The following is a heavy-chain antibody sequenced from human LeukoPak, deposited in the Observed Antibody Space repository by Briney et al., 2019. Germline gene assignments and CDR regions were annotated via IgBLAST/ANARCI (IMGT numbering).Heavy chain of an antibody. J-gene: IGHJ4*02. D-gene: IGHD3-9*01. CDR2: INHNGEMI. Sequence: GGSLRLSCAASGFTFSDYVMSWVRQAPGKGLEWVSYINHNGEMIYYADSVKGRFTISRDTAKKTLYLQMNSLRDDDTALYYCVRDNDWAFHYWGQGTPVTVSS. CDR3: VRDNDWAFHY. CDR1: GFTFSDYV. V-gene: IGHV3-48*02.